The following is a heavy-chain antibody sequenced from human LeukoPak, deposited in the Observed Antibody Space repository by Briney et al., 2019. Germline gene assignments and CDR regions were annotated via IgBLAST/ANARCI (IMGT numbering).Heavy chain of an antibody. CDR3: ARHYRYPLLWFGELSL. D-gene: IGHD3-10*01. CDR1: GGSISSYY. V-gene: IGHV4-59*08. Sequence: SETLSLTCTVSGGSISSYYWSWIRQPPGKGLEWIGYNSGYTNYNPSLKSRVTISVDTSKNQFSLKLSSVTAADTAVYYCARHYRYPLLWFGELSLWGQGTLVTVSS. CDR2: NSGYT. J-gene: IGHJ4*02.